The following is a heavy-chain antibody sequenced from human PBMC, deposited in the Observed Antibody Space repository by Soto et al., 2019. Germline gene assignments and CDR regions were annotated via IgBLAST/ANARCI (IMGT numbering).Heavy chain of an antibody. V-gene: IGHV3-30*18. Sequence: GGSLRLSCAASGFNFSSYGMHWVRQAPGKGLEWVAVISDDGSNKYYADSLKGRFTISRDNSKNTLYLQMNSLRAEDTAVYYCAKEWVYDTSGWSFDYWGQGTLVTVSS. J-gene: IGHJ4*02. CDR3: AKEWVYDTSGWSFDY. CDR2: ISDDGSNK. D-gene: IGHD3-22*01. CDR1: GFNFSSYG.